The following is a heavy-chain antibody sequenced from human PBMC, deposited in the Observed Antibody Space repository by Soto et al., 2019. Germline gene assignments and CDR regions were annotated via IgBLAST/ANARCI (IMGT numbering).Heavy chain of an antibody. V-gene: IGHV4-59*01. Sequence: SETLSLTCTVSGGSNSSYYWSWIRQPPGKGLEWIGYIYYSGSTNYNPSLKSRVTISVDTSKNQFSLKLSSVTAADTAVYYCARARSGTSAIDYWGQGTLVTVSS. CDR2: IYYSGST. CDR1: GGSNSSYY. CDR3: ARARSGTSAIDY. D-gene: IGHD1-1*01. J-gene: IGHJ4*02.